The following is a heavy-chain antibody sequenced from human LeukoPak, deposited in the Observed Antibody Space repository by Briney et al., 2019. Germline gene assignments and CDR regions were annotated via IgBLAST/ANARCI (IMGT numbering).Heavy chain of an antibody. CDR1: GGSISSYY. V-gene: IGHV4-59*01. Sequence: SETLSLTCTVSGGSISSYYWSWIRQPPGKGLEWIGYIYYSGSTNYNPSLKSRVTISVDTSKNQFSLKLSSVTAADTAVYSCVRVADIVVVVAAADHAFDIWGQGTMVTVSS. CDR2: IYYSGST. CDR3: VRVADIVVVVAAADHAFDI. D-gene: IGHD2-15*01. J-gene: IGHJ3*02.